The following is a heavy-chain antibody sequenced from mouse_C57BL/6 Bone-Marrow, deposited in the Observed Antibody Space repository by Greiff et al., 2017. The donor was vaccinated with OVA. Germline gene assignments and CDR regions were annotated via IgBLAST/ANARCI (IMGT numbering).Heavy chain of an antibody. Sequence: QVQLQQSGAELVRPGSSVKLSCKASGYTFTSYWMHWVKQRPIQGLEWIGNIDPSDSETHYNQKFKDKATLTVDKSSSTAYMQLSSLTSEDSAVYYCAYGITTVVSYYAMDYWGQGTSVTVSS. CDR2: IDPSDSET. J-gene: IGHJ4*01. CDR3: AYGITTVVSYYAMDY. V-gene: IGHV1-52*01. D-gene: IGHD1-1*01. CDR1: GYTFTSYW.